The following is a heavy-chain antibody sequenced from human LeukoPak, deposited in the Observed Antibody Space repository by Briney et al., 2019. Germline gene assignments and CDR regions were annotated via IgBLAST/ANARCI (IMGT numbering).Heavy chain of an antibody. CDR1: GFTFSSYT. V-gene: IGHV3-48*01. Sequence: GGSLRLSCAASGFTFSSYTMNWVRQAPGKGLEWVSYISSSSSTIYYADSAKGRFTISRDNAKNSLYLHMNSLRVEDTAVYYCARGGYCSSTSCPKPKYFDYWGQGTLVTVSS. CDR3: ARGGYCSSTSCPKPKYFDY. D-gene: IGHD2-2*01. CDR2: ISSSSSTI. J-gene: IGHJ4*02.